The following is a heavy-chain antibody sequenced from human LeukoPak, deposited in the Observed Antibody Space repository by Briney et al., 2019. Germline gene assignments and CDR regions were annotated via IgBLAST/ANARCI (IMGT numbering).Heavy chain of an antibody. CDR1: VFTFSSYW. V-gene: IGHV3-74*01. CDR2: IASDGSST. CDR3: ARGRPHGNDY. Sequence: GGSLRLSSADSVFTFSSYWMNWVRQAPGKGLVWFSRIASDGSSTTYADSVKGRFSISRDNAKNTLYLQMNSLRVEDTAVYYCARGRPHGNDYWGQGTLVTVSS. J-gene: IGHJ4*02. D-gene: IGHD4-23*01.